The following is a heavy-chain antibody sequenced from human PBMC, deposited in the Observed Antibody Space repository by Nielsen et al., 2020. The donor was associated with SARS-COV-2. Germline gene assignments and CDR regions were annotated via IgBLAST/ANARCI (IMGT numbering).Heavy chain of an antibody. CDR1: GYSFPSYW. Sequence: GESLKIPCKGSGYSFPSYWISCVRQLPGKGLEWMGRIDPSDSYTNYSPSFQGPVTISADKSISTAYLQWSSLKASDTAMYYCARHSTSLGEMDVWGQGTTVTVSS. D-gene: IGHD2-2*01. J-gene: IGHJ6*02. CDR2: IDPSDSYT. V-gene: IGHV5-10-1*01. CDR3: ARHSTSLGEMDV.